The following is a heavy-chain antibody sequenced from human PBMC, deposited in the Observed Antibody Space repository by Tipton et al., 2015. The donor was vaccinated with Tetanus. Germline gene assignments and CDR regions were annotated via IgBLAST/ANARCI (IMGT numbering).Heavy chain of an antibody. Sequence: QSGPEVKKPGASVKVSCKVSGYTLTELSMHWVRQAPGKGLEWMGGFDPEDGETIYAQKFQGRVTMTEDTSTDTAYMELSSLRSGDTAVYYCATVPSTWIQRWPSNWGQGTRVTVSS. J-gene: IGHJ4*02. CDR3: ATVPSTWIQRWPSN. CDR1: GYTLTELS. CDR2: FDPEDGET. V-gene: IGHV1-24*01. D-gene: IGHD5-18*01.